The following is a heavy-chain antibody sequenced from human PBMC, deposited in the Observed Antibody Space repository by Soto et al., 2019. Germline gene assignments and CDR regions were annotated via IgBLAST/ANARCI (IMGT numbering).Heavy chain of an antibody. CDR3: ASEAVYCSGGSCYPFGFDP. V-gene: IGHV1-18*01. CDR2: ISAYNGNT. Sequence: QVQLVQSGAEVKKPGASVKVSCKASGYTFTSYGISWVRQAPGQGLEWMGWISAYNGNTNYAQKLQGRVTMTTDTSTSTAYKELRSLRSDDTAVSYCASEAVYCSGGSCYPFGFDPCGQGTLVTVSS. J-gene: IGHJ5*02. CDR1: GYTFTSYG. D-gene: IGHD2-15*01.